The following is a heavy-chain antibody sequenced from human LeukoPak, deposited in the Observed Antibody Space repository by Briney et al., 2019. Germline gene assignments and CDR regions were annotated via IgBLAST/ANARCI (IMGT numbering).Heavy chain of an antibody. CDR3: ARESTPPDDAFDI. V-gene: IGHV4-59*01. J-gene: IGHJ3*02. Sequence: PSETLSLTCAVYGGSISSYYWSWIRQPPGKGLEWIGYIYYSGSTSYNPSLKSRVTISLDTSKNQFSLKLSSVTAADTAVYYCARESTPPDDAFDIWGQGTMVTVSS. CDR2: IYYSGST. D-gene: IGHD5/OR15-5a*01. CDR1: GGSISSYY.